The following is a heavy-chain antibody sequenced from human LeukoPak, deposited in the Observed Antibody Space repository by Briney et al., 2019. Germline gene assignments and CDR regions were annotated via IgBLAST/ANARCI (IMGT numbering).Heavy chain of an antibody. J-gene: IGHJ4*02. CDR3: ATTYYDILTGYYNGGVDY. CDR2: INHSGST. D-gene: IGHD3-9*01. V-gene: IGHV4-34*01. CDR1: GGSFSGYY. Sequence: SETLSLTCAVYGGSFSGYYWSWIRQPPGKGLEWIGEINHSGSTNYNPSLNSRVTISVDTSKTQFSLKLSSVTAADTAVYYCATTYYDILTGYYNGGVDYRGQGTLVTVSS.